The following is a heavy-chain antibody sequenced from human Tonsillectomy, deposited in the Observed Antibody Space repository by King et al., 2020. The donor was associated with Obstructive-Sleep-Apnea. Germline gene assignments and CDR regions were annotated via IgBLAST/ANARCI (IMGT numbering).Heavy chain of an antibody. CDR3: AKERVATIDYLYGMDV. D-gene: IGHD5-12*01. J-gene: IGHJ6*02. CDR1: GFAFSPFG. CDR2: IRSDGSYK. Sequence: VQLVESGGGVVQPGRSLRLSCAASGFAFSPFGMHWVRQAPGKGLEGVAFIRSDGSYKSYADSVKGRFTIYRDNSKNKLHLQMISLGSEDTAVYYCAKERVATIDYLYGMDVWGQGTTVTVSS. V-gene: IGHV3-30*02.